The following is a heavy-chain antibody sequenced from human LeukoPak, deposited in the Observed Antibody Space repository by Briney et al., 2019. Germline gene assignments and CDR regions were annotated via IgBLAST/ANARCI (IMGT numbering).Heavy chain of an antibody. CDR1: GGSISSSNW. V-gene: IGHV4-4*02. D-gene: IGHD3-3*01. J-gene: IGHJ4*02. CDR3: ARRRGRITIFGVVTEFDY. Sequence: SGTLSLTCAVSGGSISSSNWWSWVRQPPGKGLEWIGEVNHSGSTNYNPSLKSRVTISVDTSKNQFSLKLSSVTAADTAVYYCARRRGRITIFGVVTEFDYWGQGTLVTVSS. CDR2: VNHSGST.